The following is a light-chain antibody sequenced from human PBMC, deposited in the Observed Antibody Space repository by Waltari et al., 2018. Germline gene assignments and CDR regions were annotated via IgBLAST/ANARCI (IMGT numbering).Light chain of an antibody. CDR2: AAS. V-gene: IGKV1-8*01. Sequence: AIRMTQSPSSFSASTGDRVTITCRASQGISSYLAWYQQKPGKAPKLLIYAASTLQSGVPSRFSCSGSGTDFTLTISFLQSEDFATYYCQQYYSYPIFFGPGTKVDIK. CDR3: QQYYSYPIF. CDR1: QGISSY. J-gene: IGKJ3*01.